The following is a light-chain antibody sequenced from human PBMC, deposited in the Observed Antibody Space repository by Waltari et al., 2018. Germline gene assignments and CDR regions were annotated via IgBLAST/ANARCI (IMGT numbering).Light chain of an antibody. Sequence: QSALTQPPSASGSPGQSVTISCTGTSSVVGGYNYVAWYQQHPGKAPKLMIFDVSKRPSGVPDRFSGSKSGNTASLTVSGLQAEDEADYYCSSYAGNNVVFGGGTKLIVL. CDR2: DVS. V-gene: IGLV2-8*01. CDR3: SSYAGNNVV. CDR1: SSVVGGYNY. J-gene: IGLJ2*01.